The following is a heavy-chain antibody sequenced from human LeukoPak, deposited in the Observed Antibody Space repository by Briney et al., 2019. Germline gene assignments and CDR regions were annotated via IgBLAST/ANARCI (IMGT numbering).Heavy chain of an antibody. CDR3: ARHSINYNNYRDFYYYMDV. CDR2: IYPNDSDT. J-gene: IGHJ6*03. Sequence: GESLKISCRGSGYTFANYWIGWVRQMPGKGLEWMGIIYPNDSDTTYNPSFQGQVTISADKSLSTAYLQWSSLKASDTAMYYCARHSINYNNYRDFYYYMDVWGKGTTVTVSS. V-gene: IGHV5-51*01. CDR1: GYTFANYW. D-gene: IGHD4-11*01.